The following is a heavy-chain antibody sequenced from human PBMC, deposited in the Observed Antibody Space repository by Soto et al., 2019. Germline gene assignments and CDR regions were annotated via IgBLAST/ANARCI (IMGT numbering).Heavy chain of an antibody. CDR3: ARGGLTGDAFDI. Sequence: ASVKVSCKASGYTFTGYYMHWVRQAPGQGLEWMGWINPNSGGANYAQKFQGWVTMTRDTSISTAYMELSRLRSDDTAVYYWARGGLTGDAFDIWGQGTMVTVSS. D-gene: IGHD7-27*01. V-gene: IGHV1-2*04. J-gene: IGHJ3*02. CDR2: INPNSGGA. CDR1: GYTFTGYY.